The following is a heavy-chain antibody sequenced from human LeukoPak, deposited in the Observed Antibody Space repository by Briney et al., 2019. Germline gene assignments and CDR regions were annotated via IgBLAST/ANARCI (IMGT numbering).Heavy chain of an antibody. J-gene: IGHJ6*02. Sequence: SVKVSCEASGGTFSSYAISWVRQAPGQGLEWMGGIIPIFGTANYAQKFQGRVTITADESTSTAYMELSSLRSEDTAVYYCRTDYYYYGMDVWGQGTTVTVSS. CDR3: RTDYYYYGMDV. CDR2: IIPIFGTA. CDR1: GGTFSSYA. V-gene: IGHV1-69*13.